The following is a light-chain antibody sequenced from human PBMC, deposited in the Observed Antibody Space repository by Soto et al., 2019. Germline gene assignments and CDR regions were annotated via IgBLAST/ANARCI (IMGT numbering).Light chain of an antibody. CDR2: AAS. V-gene: IGKV1-9*01. CDR1: QVISSY. J-gene: IGKJ2*01. Sequence: DIQLTQSPSFLSASVGDRVTITCRASQVISSYLAWYQQKPGKAPKLLIYAASTLQSGVPSRFSGRGFGTEFTLTISSLQPEDLATYYCQHLNGYPGYIFGQGTKLEIK. CDR3: QHLNGYPGYI.